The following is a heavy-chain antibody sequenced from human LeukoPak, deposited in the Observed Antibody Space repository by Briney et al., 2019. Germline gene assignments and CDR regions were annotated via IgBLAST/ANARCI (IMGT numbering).Heavy chain of an antibody. V-gene: IGHV3-21*01. J-gene: IGHJ4*02. Sequence: GGSLRLSCAASGFTFSGYSMNWVRQAPGKGLEWVSSISSSSSYIYYADSVKGRFTISRDNAKNSLYLQMNSLRAGDTAVYYCARDPPSECSSSRPLGYWGQGTLVTVSS. CDR3: ARDPPSECSSSRPLGY. CDR1: GFTFSGYS. D-gene: IGHD6-6*01. CDR2: ISSSSSYI.